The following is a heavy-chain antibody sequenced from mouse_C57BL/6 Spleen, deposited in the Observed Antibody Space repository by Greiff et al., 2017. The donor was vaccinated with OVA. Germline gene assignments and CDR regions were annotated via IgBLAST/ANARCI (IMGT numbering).Heavy chain of an antibody. D-gene: IGHD2-4*01. Sequence: QVHVKQSGPGLVQPSQSLSITCTVSGFSLTSYGVHWVRQSPGKGLEWLGVIWSGGSTDYNAAFISRLSISKDNSKSQVFFKMNSLQADDTAIYYCARNRYDYEAWFAYWGQGTLVTVSA. CDR1: GFSLTSYG. CDR2: IWSGGST. V-gene: IGHV2-2*01. CDR3: ARNRYDYEAWFAY. J-gene: IGHJ3*01.